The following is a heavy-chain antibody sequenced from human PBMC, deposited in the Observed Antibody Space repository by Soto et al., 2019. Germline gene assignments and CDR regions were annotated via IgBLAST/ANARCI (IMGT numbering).Heavy chain of an antibody. CDR1: GFTFDDYA. V-gene: IGHV3-9*01. J-gene: IGHJ4*02. CDR2: ISWNSAYI. CDR3: ASTYSGYEDFDD. Sequence: GGSLRLSCVASGFTFDDYAIHWVRQVPGKGLEWVSVISWNSAYIGYADSVKGRFTISRDNAKNSVSLQMNSLRTEDTALYYCASTYSGYEDFDDWGQGTLVTVSS. D-gene: IGHD5-12*01.